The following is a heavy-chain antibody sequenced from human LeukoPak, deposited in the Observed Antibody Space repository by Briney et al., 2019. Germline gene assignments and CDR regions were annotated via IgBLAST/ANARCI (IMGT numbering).Heavy chain of an antibody. V-gene: IGHV3-7*01. CDR3: ARTDGSGYYVGIFDC. Sequence: PGGSLRLSCAASGFTFRDFYMTWIRQAPGKGLEWVAYIKQDGSEKYYVDSVKGRFTISRDNAKNSLYLQMNSPRAEDTAVYYCARTDGSGYYVGIFDCWGQGALVTVSS. J-gene: IGHJ4*02. D-gene: IGHD3-22*01. CDR2: IKQDGSEK. CDR1: GFTFRDFY.